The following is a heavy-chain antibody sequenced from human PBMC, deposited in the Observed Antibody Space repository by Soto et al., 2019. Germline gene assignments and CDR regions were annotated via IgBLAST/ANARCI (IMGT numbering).Heavy chain of an antibody. Sequence: ASVKVSCKASGYTFTGYYMHWVRQAPGQGLEWMGWINAGNGNTKYSQKFQGRVSMTRDTSTTTVYMDLSSLTSEDTAVYYCARASVSGRRFDYWGEGTLVTVSS. CDR3: ARASVSGRRFDY. CDR2: INAGNGNT. J-gene: IGHJ4*02. CDR1: GYTFTGYY. V-gene: IGHV1-2*02. D-gene: IGHD6-19*01.